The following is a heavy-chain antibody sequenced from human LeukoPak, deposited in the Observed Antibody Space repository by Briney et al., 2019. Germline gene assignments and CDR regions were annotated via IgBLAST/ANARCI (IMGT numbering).Heavy chain of an antibody. V-gene: IGHV4-34*01. CDR3: ARVYAEWFGELSHFDY. CDR1: GGSFSGYY. Sequence: SETLSLTCAVYGGSFSGYYWSWIRQPPGKGLEWIGEINHSGSTNYNPSLKSRVTITVDTSKNQFSLKLSSVTAADTAVYYCARVYAEWFGELSHFDYWGQGTLVTVSS. J-gene: IGHJ4*02. CDR2: INHSGST. D-gene: IGHD3-10*01.